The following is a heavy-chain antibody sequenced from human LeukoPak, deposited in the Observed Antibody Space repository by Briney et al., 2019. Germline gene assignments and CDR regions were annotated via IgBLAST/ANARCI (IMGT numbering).Heavy chain of an antibody. CDR1: GFTFSSYG. D-gene: IGHD6-19*01. V-gene: IGHV3-23*01. J-gene: IGHJ4*01. CDR2: ISGSGDST. Sequence: GGSLRLSCAASGFTFSSYGMSWVRQAPGRGLEWVSAISGSGDSTYYADSVKGRFTISRDNSKNTVFLQMNSLRFEDTALYFCARRWDSSGPIDYWGQGTLVSVSS. CDR3: ARRWDSSGPIDY.